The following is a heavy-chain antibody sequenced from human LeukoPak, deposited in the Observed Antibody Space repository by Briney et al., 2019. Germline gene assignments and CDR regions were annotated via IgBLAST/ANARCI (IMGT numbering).Heavy chain of an antibody. CDR3: ATQGGNFDY. J-gene: IGHJ4*02. CDR2: ISASGGST. D-gene: IGHD3-16*01. CDR1: GFTFTTYA. V-gene: IGHV3-23*01. Sequence: GGSLRLSCTASGFTFTTYAMSWVRQAPGKGLEWVSIISASGGSTYYADSVKGRFTISRDNSKNTLYLQMNSLRAEDTAVYYCATQGGNFDYWGQGTLVTVSS.